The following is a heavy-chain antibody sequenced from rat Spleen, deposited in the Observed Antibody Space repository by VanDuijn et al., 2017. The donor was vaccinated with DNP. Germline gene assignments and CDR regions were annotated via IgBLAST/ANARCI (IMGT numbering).Heavy chain of an antibody. V-gene: IGHV5-58*01. CDR3: TKDLQWYAMDA. CDR1: GFTFSSHW. D-gene: IGHD1-1*01. CDR2: INKDGSDT. J-gene: IGHJ4*01. Sequence: EVQVVETGGGLVQPGRSLKLSCVASGFTFSSHWMYWIRQVPGKGLEWVASINKDGSDTYYQDSVKGRFTISRENAQNTLYLEMNSLRSEDTATYYCTKDLQWYAMDAWGQGTSVTVSS.